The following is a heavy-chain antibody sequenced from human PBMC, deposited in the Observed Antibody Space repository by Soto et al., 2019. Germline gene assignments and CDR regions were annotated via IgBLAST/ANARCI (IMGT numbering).Heavy chain of an antibody. D-gene: IGHD6-19*01. V-gene: IGHV3-30*18. Sequence: SLRLSCAASGFTFSSYGMHWVRQAPGKGLEWVAVISYDGSNKYYADSVKGRFTISRDNSKNTLYLQMNSLRAEDTAVYYCAKASGWYDYWGQGTLVTVSS. CDR2: ISYDGSNK. J-gene: IGHJ4*02. CDR3: AKASGWYDY. CDR1: GFTFSSYG.